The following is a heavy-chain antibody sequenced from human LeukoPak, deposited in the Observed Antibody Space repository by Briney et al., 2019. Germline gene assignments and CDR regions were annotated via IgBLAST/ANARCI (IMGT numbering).Heavy chain of an antibody. V-gene: IGHV1-2*02. Sequence: ASVKVSCKASGYTFTGYYMHWVRQAPGQGLEWMGWINPNSGGTNYAQKFQGRVTMTRDTSISTAYMGLSRLRSDDTAVYYCARATTRLVVAATLAYWGQGTLVTVSS. CDR3: ARATTRLVVAATLAY. J-gene: IGHJ4*02. CDR2: INPNSGGT. CDR1: GYTFTGYY. D-gene: IGHD2-15*01.